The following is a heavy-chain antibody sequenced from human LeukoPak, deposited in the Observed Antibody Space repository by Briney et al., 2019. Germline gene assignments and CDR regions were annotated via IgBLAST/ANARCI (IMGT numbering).Heavy chain of an antibody. D-gene: IGHD3-3*01. V-gene: IGHV3-30*18. Sequence: GGSLRLSCAASGFTFSSYGMHWVRQAPGKGLEWVAVISYDGSNKYYADSVKGRFTISRDNSKNTLYLPMNSLRAEDTAVYYCAKDRSRGFWSGYHHYYFDYWGQGTLVTVSS. J-gene: IGHJ4*02. CDR3: AKDRSRGFWSGYHHYYFDY. CDR2: ISYDGSNK. CDR1: GFTFSSYG.